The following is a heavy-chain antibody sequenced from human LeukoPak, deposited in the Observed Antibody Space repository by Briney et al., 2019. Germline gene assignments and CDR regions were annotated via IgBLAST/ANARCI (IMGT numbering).Heavy chain of an antibody. Sequence: GASVKVSCKASGYTFTGYYMHWVRQAPGQGLEWMGWINPNSDGTNYAQQFQGRVTMTRDTSISTAYMELSRLRSDDTAVYYCARDRGSGYGSGSGNWFDPWGQGTLVTVSS. V-gene: IGHV1-2*02. D-gene: IGHD3-10*01. CDR1: GYTFTGYY. CDR2: INPNSDGT. J-gene: IGHJ5*02. CDR3: ARDRGSGYGSGSGNWFDP.